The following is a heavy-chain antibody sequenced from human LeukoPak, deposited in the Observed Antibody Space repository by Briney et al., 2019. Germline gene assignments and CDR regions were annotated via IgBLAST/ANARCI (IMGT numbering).Heavy chain of an antibody. J-gene: IGHJ4*02. CDR3: ARDPNSGYQDY. Sequence: ASVKVSCKASGYTFTGYAIHWVRQAPGQRLEWMGWINAGNGNTKYSQKFQGRVTITRDTSATTAYMELSSLRSEDTAVYYCARDPNSGYQDYWGQGTLVTVSS. V-gene: IGHV1-3*01. D-gene: IGHD3-22*01. CDR2: INAGNGNT. CDR1: GYTFTGYA.